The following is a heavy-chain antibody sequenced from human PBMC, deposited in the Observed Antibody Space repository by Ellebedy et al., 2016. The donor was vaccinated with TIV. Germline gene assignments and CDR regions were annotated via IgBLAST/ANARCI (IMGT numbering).Heavy chain of an antibody. D-gene: IGHD3-22*01. CDR3: ARGSDSSGYYYYYYYGMDV. Sequence: MPSETLSLTCTVSGGSISSYYWSWIRQPPGKGLEWIGYIYYSGSTNYNPSLKSRVTISVDTSKNQFSLKLSSVTAADTAVYYCARGSDSSGYYYYYYYGMDVWGQGTTVTVSS. V-gene: IGHV4-59*01. J-gene: IGHJ6*02. CDR1: GGSISSYY. CDR2: IYYSGST.